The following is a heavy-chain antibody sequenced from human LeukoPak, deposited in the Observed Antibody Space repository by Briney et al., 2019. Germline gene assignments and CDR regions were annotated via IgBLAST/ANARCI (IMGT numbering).Heavy chain of an antibody. V-gene: IGHV3-30*02. CDR1: GFTFSNYG. D-gene: IGHD6-19*01. CDR3: AKGLSSGWYLHFDY. J-gene: IGHJ4*02. CDR2: IRYDGSNK. Sequence: PGGSLRLSCAASGFTFSNYGMHWVRQAPGKGLEWVAFIRYDGSNKYYADSVKGRFTISRDNSKNALYLQVNSLRAEDTAVYYCAKGLSSGWYLHFDYWGQGTLVTVSS.